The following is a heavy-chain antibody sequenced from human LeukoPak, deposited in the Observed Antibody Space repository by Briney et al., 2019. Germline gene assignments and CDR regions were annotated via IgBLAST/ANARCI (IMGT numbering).Heavy chain of an antibody. V-gene: IGHV4-59*01. D-gene: IGHD4-23*01. CDR1: GASISSSY. Sequence: SETLSLTCTVSGASISSSYWSWIRQPPGKGLEWIGYIYYSGNTNYNPSLKSRVTISVDTSKNQFSLKLSSVTAADTAVYYCARSGGHDAFDIWGQGTMVTVSS. J-gene: IGHJ3*02. CDR3: ARSGGHDAFDI. CDR2: IYYSGNT.